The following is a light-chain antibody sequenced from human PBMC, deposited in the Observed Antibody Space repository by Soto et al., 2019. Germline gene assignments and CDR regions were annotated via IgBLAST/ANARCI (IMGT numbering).Light chain of an antibody. Sequence: AIQMTQSPSSLSASVGDRVAISFRASQDIRNTLAWYQQKPGKAPKLLIYAASTLQSGVPSRFSGSGSGTDFTLTISSLQPEDFATYYCQQLNSYPITFGQGTRLEIK. CDR3: QQLNSYPIT. V-gene: IGKV1-13*02. CDR1: QDIRNT. CDR2: AAS. J-gene: IGKJ5*01.